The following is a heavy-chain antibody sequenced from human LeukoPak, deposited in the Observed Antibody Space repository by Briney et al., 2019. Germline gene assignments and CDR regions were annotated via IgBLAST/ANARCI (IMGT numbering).Heavy chain of an antibody. D-gene: IGHD5-12*01. Sequence: PSETLSLTCTVSGGSISSYYWSWIRQPPGKGLEWIAYIYYSGSTNYNPSLKSRVTISVDTSKNQFSLKLSSVTAADTAVYYCARDVAYSGYDRYYFDYWGQGTLVTVSS. V-gene: IGHV4-59*12. CDR2: IYYSGST. CDR3: ARDVAYSGYDRYYFDY. CDR1: GGSISSYY. J-gene: IGHJ4*02.